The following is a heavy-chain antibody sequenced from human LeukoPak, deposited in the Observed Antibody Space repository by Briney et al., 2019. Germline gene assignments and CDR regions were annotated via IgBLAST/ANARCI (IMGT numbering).Heavy chain of an antibody. CDR1: GFTFSSYA. CDR3: VRDRDWAFDY. CDR2: ISYDGSNK. D-gene: IGHD2-21*02. Sequence: QPGGSLRLSCAASGFTFSSYAMHWVRQAPGKGLEWVAVISYDGSNKYYADSVKGRFTFSRDNSKNTVYLQMNSLRPEDTAVYYCVRDRDWAFDYWGQGSLVTVSS. V-gene: IGHV3-30*04. J-gene: IGHJ4*02.